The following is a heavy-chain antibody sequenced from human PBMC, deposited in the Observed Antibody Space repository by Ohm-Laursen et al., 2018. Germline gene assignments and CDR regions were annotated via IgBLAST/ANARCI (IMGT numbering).Heavy chain of an antibody. D-gene: IGHD5-18*01. Sequence: SQTLSLTCTVSGGSISSGGHYWSWIRQHPGKGLEWIGHTYYRGSTFYNMSLQSLVTISVDTSKKQVSLKLTSVTAADTAVYYCARGRGYSYDYFTYWGQGTLVTVSS. CDR1: GGSISSGGHY. J-gene: IGHJ4*02. CDR2: TYYRGST. V-gene: IGHV4-31*01. CDR3: ARGRGYSYDYFTY.